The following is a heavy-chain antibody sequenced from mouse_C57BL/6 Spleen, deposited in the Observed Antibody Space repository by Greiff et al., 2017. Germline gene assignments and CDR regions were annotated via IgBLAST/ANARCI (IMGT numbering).Heavy chain of an antibody. CDR2: IDPSDSDT. J-gene: IGHJ1*03. V-gene: IGHV1-69*01. CDR3: ARGSTTVVATSDNLEG. D-gene: IGHD1-1*01. Sequence: QVQLQQPGAELVMPGASVKLSCKASGYTFTSYWMHWVKQRPGQGLEWIGEIDPSDSDTKYNQKFQGKSTLTVDKSYSTAYMQLSSLTSEDSAVYYCARGSTTVVATSDNLEGWGTGTTVTVSS. CDR1: GYTFTSYW.